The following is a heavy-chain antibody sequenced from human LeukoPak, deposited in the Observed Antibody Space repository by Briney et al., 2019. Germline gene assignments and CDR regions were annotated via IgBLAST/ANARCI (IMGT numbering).Heavy chain of an antibody. D-gene: IGHD5-18*01. CDR1: GGSFSGYC. J-gene: IGHJ4*02. V-gene: IGHV4-34*01. CDR2: INHSGST. CDR3: AALSDGYYNAPFDY. Sequence: SETLSLTCAVYGGSFSGYCWSWIRQPPGKGLEWIGEINHSGSTNYNPSLKSRVTISVDTSKNQFSLKLSSVTAADTAVYYCAALSDGYYNAPFDYWGQGTLVTVSS.